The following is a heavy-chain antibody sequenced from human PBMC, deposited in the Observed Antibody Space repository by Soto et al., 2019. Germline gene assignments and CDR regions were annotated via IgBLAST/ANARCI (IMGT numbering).Heavy chain of an antibody. Sequence: ETLSLTCTVSDGSISNFYWSWIRQPPGKGLEWIGYISSSGTTNYNPSLKSRVSISVDTSKNQFSLNLTSVTAADTAVYYCARAPMVLTRSYFDSWGQGTPVTVSS. CDR2: ISSSGTT. CDR1: DGSISNFY. CDR3: ARAPMVLTRSYFDS. D-gene: IGHD3-22*01. J-gene: IGHJ4*02. V-gene: IGHV4-59*01.